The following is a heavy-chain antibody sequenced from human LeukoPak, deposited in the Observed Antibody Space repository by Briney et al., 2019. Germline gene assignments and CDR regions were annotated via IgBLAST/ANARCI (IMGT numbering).Heavy chain of an antibody. CDR1: GFTFSSYW. D-gene: IGHD2-2*01. Sequence: PGGSLRLSCAASGFTFSSYWMSWVRQAPGKGLEWVANIKQDGSEKYYVVSVKGRFTISRDNAKNSLYLQMNSLRAEDTAVYYCARDSAVVPAARDFDYWGQGTLVTVSS. CDR3: ARDSAVVPAARDFDY. J-gene: IGHJ4*02. CDR2: IKQDGSEK. V-gene: IGHV3-7*01.